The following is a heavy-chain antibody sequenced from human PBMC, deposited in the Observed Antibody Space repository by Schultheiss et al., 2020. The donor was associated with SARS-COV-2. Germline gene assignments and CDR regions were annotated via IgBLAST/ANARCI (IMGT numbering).Heavy chain of an antibody. Sequence: SETLSLTCTVSGGSISSYYWSWIRQPAGKGLEWIGEINHSGSTNYNPSLKSRVTISVDTSKNQFSLKLSSVTAADTAVYYCARGGTMPRPFDYWGQGTLVTVSS. D-gene: IGHD2-2*01. CDR3: ARGGTMPRPFDY. V-gene: IGHV4-34*01. J-gene: IGHJ4*02. CDR1: GGSISSYY. CDR2: INHSGST.